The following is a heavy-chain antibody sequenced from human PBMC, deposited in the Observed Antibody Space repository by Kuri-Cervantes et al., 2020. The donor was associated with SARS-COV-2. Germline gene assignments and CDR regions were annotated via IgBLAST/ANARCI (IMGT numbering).Heavy chain of an antibody. V-gene: IGHV4-30-4*01. CDR2: IYYSGST. J-gene: IGHJ4*02. CDR3: ASRRFHEGATGIDY. CDR1: GGSISSGDYY. D-gene: IGHD1-26*01. Sequence: LRLSCTVSGGSISSGDYYWSWIRQPPGKGLEWIGYIYYSGSTYYNPSLKSRVTISVDTSKNQFSLKLSSVTAADTAVYYCASRRFHEGATGIDYWGQGTLVTVSS.